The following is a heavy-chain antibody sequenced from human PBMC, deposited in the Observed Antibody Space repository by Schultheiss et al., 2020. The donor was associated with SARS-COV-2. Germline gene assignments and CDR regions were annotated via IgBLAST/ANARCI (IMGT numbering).Heavy chain of an antibody. Sequence: GGSLRLSCAASGFTFSSYGMHWVRQAPGKGLEWVAVIWYDGSNKYYADSVKGRFTISRDNSKNTLYLQMNSLRAEDTAVYYCARDPTNSSGWYSFDYWGQGTLVTVSS. CDR1: GFTFSSYG. CDR2: IWYDGSNK. D-gene: IGHD6-19*01. V-gene: IGHV3-33*01. J-gene: IGHJ4*02. CDR3: ARDPTNSSGWYSFDY.